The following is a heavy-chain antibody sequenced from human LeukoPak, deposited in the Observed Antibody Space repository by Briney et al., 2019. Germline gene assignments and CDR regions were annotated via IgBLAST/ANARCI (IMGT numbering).Heavy chain of an antibody. CDR3: ARHSDVVGAI. J-gene: IGHJ4*02. Sequence: GESLKIPCEASGYTFTHQWIGWVRQMPGTGLEWVGIIYPRDSDTIYSPSFQGHVTISADTSINTAYLEWRSLEASDTAMYHCARHSDVVGAIWGQGTQVTVSS. V-gene: IGHV5-51*01. CDR2: IYPRDSDT. D-gene: IGHD3-16*01. CDR1: GYTFTHQW.